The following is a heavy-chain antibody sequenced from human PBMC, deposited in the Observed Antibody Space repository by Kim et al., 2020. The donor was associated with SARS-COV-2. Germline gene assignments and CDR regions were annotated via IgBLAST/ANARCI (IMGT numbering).Heavy chain of an antibody. V-gene: IGHV3-33*01. J-gene: IGHJ4*02. Sequence: YANSVKGRFTISSDNSKTTLYLQMNSLRAEDTAVYYCARVPTTVTTMGRYWGQGTLVTVSS. D-gene: IGHD4-17*01. CDR3: ARVPTTVTTMGRY.